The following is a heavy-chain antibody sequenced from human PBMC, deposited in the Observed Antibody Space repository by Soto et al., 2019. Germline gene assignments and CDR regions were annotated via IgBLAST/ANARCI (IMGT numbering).Heavy chain of an antibody. CDR1: GYTFTSYG. CDR3: ARDSWVVAATETQDFDY. D-gene: IGHD2-15*01. Sequence: QVQLVQSGAEVKKPGASVKVSCKASGYTFTSYGISWVRQAPGQGLEWRGWISAYNGNTNYAQKLQGRVTMTTDTTTSTAYMELRSLRSDDTAVYYCARDSWVVAATETQDFDYWGQGTLVTVSS. J-gene: IGHJ4*02. V-gene: IGHV1-18*01. CDR2: ISAYNGNT.